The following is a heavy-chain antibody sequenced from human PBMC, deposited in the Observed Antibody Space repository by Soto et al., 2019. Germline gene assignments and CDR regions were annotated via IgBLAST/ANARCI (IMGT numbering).Heavy chain of an antibody. CDR2: IGTAGDT. CDR1: GFTFSRYD. J-gene: IGHJ3*02. V-gene: IGHV3-13*04. Sequence: EVQLVESGGGLVQPGGSLRLSCAASGFTFSRYDMHWVRKATGKGLEWVSAIGTAGDTYYPGSVKGRFTISRENAKNSLYLQMNSLRAGDTAVYYCARGCITPGAFDIWGQGTMVTVSS. D-gene: IGHD3-10*01. CDR3: ARGCITPGAFDI.